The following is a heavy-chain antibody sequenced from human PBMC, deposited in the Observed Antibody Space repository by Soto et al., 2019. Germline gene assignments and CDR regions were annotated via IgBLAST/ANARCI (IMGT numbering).Heavy chain of an antibody. V-gene: IGHV3-48*01. Sequence: DVQLVESGGGLVQPGGSLRLSCAASGFTFSSYSMNWVRQAPGKGLEWVSYISTSSSTIYYADSVKGRFTISRDNAKDSLYLQMNGLRAEDTALYYCARGRLVTLFGTNWFDPWGQGTLVTVSS. D-gene: IGHD3-3*01. CDR1: GFTFSSYS. CDR3: ARGRLVTLFGTNWFDP. CDR2: ISTSSSTI. J-gene: IGHJ5*02.